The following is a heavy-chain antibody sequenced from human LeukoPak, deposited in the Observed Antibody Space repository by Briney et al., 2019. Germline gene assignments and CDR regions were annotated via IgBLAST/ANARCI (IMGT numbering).Heavy chain of an antibody. J-gene: IGHJ5*02. V-gene: IGHV1-69*04. D-gene: IGHD3-22*01. CDR3: ARDGEETYYCDSSGYYYRWFDP. Sequence: ASVKVSCKASGGTFSSYAISWVRQAPGQGLEWMGRIIPILGIANYAQKFQGRVTITADKSTSTAYMELSSLRSEDTAVYYCARDGEETYYCDSSGYYYRWFDPWGQGTLVTVSS. CDR1: GGTFSSYA. CDR2: IIPILGIA.